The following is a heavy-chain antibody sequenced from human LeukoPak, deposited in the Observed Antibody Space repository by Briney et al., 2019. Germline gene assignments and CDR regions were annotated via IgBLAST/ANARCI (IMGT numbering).Heavy chain of an antibody. D-gene: IGHD3-9*01. CDR1: GYTFTGYY. Sequence: ASVKVSCKASGYTFTGYYIHWVRPAPGQGLEWMGWINPNSGGTNYAQKFQNRVTVTRDTSISTAYMDLSSLRSEDTAVYYCARESMFYHILTGYERNVYYFDYWGQGTLVTVSS. CDR3: ARESMFYHILTGYERNVYYFDY. CDR2: INPNSGGT. J-gene: IGHJ4*02. V-gene: IGHV1-2*02.